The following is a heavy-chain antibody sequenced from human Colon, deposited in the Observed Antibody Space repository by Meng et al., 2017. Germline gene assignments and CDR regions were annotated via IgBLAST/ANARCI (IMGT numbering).Heavy chain of an antibody. CDR1: GGSLSGYY. CDR3: ARNYDL. D-gene: IGHD5-24*01. J-gene: IGHJ2*01. Sequence: QVQLQQWGAGLLKPSETLSLTCAVYGGSLSGYYWSWIRQPPGKGLEWIGEIYHSGSTNYNPSLKSRVIMSVDKSKNQFSLKLISVTAADTAVYYCARNYDLWGRGTLVTVSS. CDR2: IYHSGST. V-gene: IGHV4-34*02.